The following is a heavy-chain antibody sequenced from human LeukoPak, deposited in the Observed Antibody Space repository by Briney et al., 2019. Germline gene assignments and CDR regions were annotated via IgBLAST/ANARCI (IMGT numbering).Heavy chain of an antibody. Sequence: GGSLRLSCAASGFTVSSNYMSWVRQAPGKGLEWVSVIYSGGSTYYADSVKGRFTISRDNPKHTLYLQINSLRGEDTAVYYCAKDWRWQENTYGMNIWGQGTTVTVSS. D-gene: IGHD5-24*01. V-gene: IGHV3-53*05. CDR2: IYSGGST. CDR3: AKDWRWQENTYGMNI. J-gene: IGHJ6*02. CDR1: GFTVSSNY.